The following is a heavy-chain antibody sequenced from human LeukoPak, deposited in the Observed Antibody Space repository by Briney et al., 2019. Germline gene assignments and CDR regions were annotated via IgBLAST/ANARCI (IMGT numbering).Heavy chain of an antibody. Sequence: VASVKVSCKASGYTFTGYYMHWVRQAPGQGLEWMGWINPNSGGTNYAQKFQGRVTMTRDTSISTAYMELSRLRSDDTAVYYCARGRGTTGTTRWNRFDPWGQGTLVTVSS. J-gene: IGHJ5*02. D-gene: IGHD1-1*01. CDR3: ARGRGTTGTTRWNRFDP. CDR2: INPNSGGT. V-gene: IGHV1-2*02. CDR1: GYTFTGYY.